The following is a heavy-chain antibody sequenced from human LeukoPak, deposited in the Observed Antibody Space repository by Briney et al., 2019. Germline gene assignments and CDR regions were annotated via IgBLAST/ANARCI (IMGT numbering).Heavy chain of an antibody. CDR3: AKGSTLAAAGTASSFDY. Sequence: GGSLRLSCAASGFTFSSYGMHWVRQAPGKGLEWVSAISGSGGSTYYADSVKGRFTISRDNSKNTLYLQMNSLRAEDTAVYYCAKGSTLAAAGTASSFDYWGQGTLVTVSS. D-gene: IGHD6-13*01. CDR2: ISGSGGST. CDR1: GFTFSSYG. V-gene: IGHV3-23*01. J-gene: IGHJ4*02.